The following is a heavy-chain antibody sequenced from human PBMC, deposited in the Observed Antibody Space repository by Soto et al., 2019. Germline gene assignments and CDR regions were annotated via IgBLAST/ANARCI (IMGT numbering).Heavy chain of an antibody. CDR2: INHSGST. D-gene: IGHD2-2*01. V-gene: IGHV4-34*01. CDR1: GGSFSGYY. Sequence: LSLTCAVYGGSFSGYYWSWIRQPPGKGLEWIGEINHSGSTNYNPSLKSRVTISVDTSKNQFSLKLSSVTAADTAVYYCARADGCSSTSCSPKWFDPWGQGTLVTVSS. J-gene: IGHJ5*02. CDR3: ARADGCSSTSCSPKWFDP.